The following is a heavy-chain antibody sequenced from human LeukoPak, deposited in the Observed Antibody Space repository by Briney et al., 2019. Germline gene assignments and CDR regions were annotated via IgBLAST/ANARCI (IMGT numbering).Heavy chain of an antibody. CDR2: TWTDESN. CDR3: ARGGRYYYDFSHKYLTYPFDY. D-gene: IGHD3-22*01. J-gene: IGHJ4*02. V-gene: IGHV3-33*08. CDR1: GFTFSSYA. Sequence: GGSLRLSCAASGFTFSSYAMSWVRQAPGKGLEWVAVTWTDESNSYGDAVRGRFTISRDNSKRTLFLEMNSLRAEDTAVYYCARGGRYYYDFSHKYLTYPFDYWGQGTLVTVSS.